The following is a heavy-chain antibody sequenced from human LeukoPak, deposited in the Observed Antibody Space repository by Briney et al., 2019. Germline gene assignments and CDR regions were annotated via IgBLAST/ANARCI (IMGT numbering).Heavy chain of an antibody. CDR1: GYTFTSYG. V-gene: IGHV1-18*01. CDR2: ISAYNGNT. CDR3: ARSFYYDSSGYRTPFDY. D-gene: IGHD3-22*01. J-gene: IGHJ4*02. Sequence: GASVKVSCKASGYTFTSYGICWVRQAPGQGLEWMGWISAYNGNTNYAQKLQGRVTMTTDTSTSTAYMELRSLRSDDTAVYYCARSFYYDSSGYRTPFDYWGQGTLVTVSS.